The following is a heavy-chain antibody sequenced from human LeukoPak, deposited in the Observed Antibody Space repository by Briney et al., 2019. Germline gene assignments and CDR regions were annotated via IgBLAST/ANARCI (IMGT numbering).Heavy chain of an antibody. Sequence: GGSLRLSCAASGFTFSSYSMNWVRQAPGKGLEWVSSISSSSSYIYYADSVKGRFTISRDNAKNSLYLQMNSLRAEDTALYYCAKDIEASVTLFDYWGQGTLVTVSS. V-gene: IGHV3-21*04. CDR2: ISSSSSYI. CDR1: GFTFSSYS. J-gene: IGHJ4*02. CDR3: AKDIEASVTLFDY. D-gene: IGHD4-17*01.